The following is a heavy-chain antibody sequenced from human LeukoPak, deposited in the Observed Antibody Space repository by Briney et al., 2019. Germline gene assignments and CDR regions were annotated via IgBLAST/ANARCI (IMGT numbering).Heavy chain of an antibody. V-gene: IGHV4-61*05. CDR3: ASGDYYDSSGTQH. CDR2: IYYSGST. Sequence: SETLSLTCTVSGGSISSSSYYWGWIRQPPGKGLEWIGYIYYSGSTNYNPSLKSRVTISVDTSKNQFSLKLSSVTAADTAVYYCASGDYYDSSGTQHWGQGTLVTVSS. J-gene: IGHJ1*01. D-gene: IGHD3-22*01. CDR1: GGSISSSSYY.